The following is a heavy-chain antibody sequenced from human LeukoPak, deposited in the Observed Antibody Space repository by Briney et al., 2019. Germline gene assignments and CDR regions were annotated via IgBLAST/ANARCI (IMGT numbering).Heavy chain of an antibody. CDR3: ARQNDYVWGSSDY. Sequence: SETLSLTCTVSGGSISSSSYYWGWIRQPPGKGLEWIGSIYYSGSTYYSPSLKSRVTISVDTSKNQFSLKLSSVTAADTAVYYCARQNDYVWGSSDYWGQGTLVTVSS. D-gene: IGHD3-16*01. CDR2: IYYSGST. CDR1: GGSISSSSYY. J-gene: IGHJ4*02. V-gene: IGHV4-39*01.